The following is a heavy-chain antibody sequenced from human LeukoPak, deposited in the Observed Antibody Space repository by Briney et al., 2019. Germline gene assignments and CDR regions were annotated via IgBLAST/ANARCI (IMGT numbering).Heavy chain of an antibody. CDR2: IWYDGSNE. J-gene: IGHJ4*02. D-gene: IGHD6-13*01. CDR1: GFTFSSNG. V-gene: IGHV3-33*01. CDR3: AREGDRAATPIRRYFDH. Sequence: GGSLRLSCAASGFTFSSNGMHWVRQAPGKGLEWVALIWYDGSNEYYAHSVKGRFTISKNTLYLQMNSLRVEDTAVYYCAREGDRAATPIRRYFDHRGQGTLVTVSS.